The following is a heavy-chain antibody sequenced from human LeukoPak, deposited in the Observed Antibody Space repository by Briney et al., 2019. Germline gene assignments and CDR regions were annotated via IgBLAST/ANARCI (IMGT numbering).Heavy chain of an antibody. D-gene: IGHD6-6*01. CDR1: GGSFSGYY. J-gene: IGHJ4*02. Sequence: SETLSLTCAVYGGSFSGYYWSWIRQPPGKGLEWIGEINHSGNTNYNPSLKSRVTISVDTSKNQFSLKPSSVTAADTAVYYCARSPARASSHIDYWGQGTLVTVSS. CDR3: ARSPARASSHIDY. V-gene: IGHV4-34*01. CDR2: INHSGNT.